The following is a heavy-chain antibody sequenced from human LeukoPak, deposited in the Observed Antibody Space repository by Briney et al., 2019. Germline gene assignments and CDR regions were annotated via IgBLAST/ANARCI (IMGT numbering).Heavy chain of an antibody. CDR1: GYTFTSYY. CDR3: ASAKGYNTVPLDY. J-gene: IGHJ4*02. V-gene: IGHV1-46*01. Sequence: ASVTVSCTASGYTFTSYYMHWVRQAPGQGLEWMGIINPSGGSTSYTQKFQGRVTMTRDTSTCTVYMELSSLRSEDTAVYYCASAKGYNTVPLDYWGQGTLVTVSS. D-gene: IGHD5-24*01. CDR2: INPSGGST.